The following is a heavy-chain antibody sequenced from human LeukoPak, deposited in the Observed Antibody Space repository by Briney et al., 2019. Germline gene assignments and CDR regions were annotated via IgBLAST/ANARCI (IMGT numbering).Heavy chain of an antibody. CDR3: ARALGIAVAGIGDNY. Sequence: GASVKVSCKASGYTFTSYDINWVRQAPGQGLEWMGWINPNSGGTNYAQKFQGRVTMTRDTSISTAYMELSRLRSDDTAVYYCARALGIAVAGIGDNYWGQGTLVTVSS. CDR2: INPNSGGT. CDR1: GYTFTSYD. V-gene: IGHV1-2*02. J-gene: IGHJ4*02. D-gene: IGHD6-19*01.